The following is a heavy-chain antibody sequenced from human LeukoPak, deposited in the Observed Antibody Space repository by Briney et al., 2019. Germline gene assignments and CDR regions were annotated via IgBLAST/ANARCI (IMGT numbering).Heavy chain of an antibody. Sequence: ASVKVSCKASGYTFTSYDINWVRQATGQGLEWMGWMNPNSGNTGYAQKFQGRVTMTRNTSLSTAYMELTSLKSEDTAVYYCARGLGTYWGKDFLNWFDPWGQGTLVTVSS. CDR1: GYTFTSYD. V-gene: IGHV1-8*01. D-gene: IGHD3-16*01. CDR3: ARGLGTYWGKDFLNWFDP. J-gene: IGHJ5*02. CDR2: MNPNSGNT.